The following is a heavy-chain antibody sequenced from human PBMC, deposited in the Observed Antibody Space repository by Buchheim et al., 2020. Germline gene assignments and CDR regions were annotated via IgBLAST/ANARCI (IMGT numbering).Heavy chain of an antibody. CDR1: GFTFSSYG. CDR2: ISYDGSNK. CDR3: AKDLEATYYDFWSEPWGFDY. D-gene: IGHD3-3*01. J-gene: IGHJ4*02. V-gene: IGHV3-30*18. Sequence: QVQLVESGGGVVQPGRSLRLSCAASGFTFSSYGMHWVRQAPGKGLEWVAVISYDGSNKYYADSVKGRFTISRDNSKTTLYLQMDSLRAEDTAVYYCAKDLEATYYDFWSEPWGFDYWGQGTL.